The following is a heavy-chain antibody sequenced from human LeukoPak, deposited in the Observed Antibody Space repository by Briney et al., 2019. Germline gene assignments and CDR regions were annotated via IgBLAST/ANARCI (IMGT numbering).Heavy chain of an antibody. CDR1: GFTFSSYA. CDR3: AKPNAGHDY. CDR2: ISYDGSNK. V-gene: IGHV3-30-3*02. Sequence: PGGSLRLSCAASGFTFSSYAMHWVRQAPGKGLEWVAVISYDGSNKYYADSVKGRFTISRDNSKNTLYLQMNSLRAEDTAVYYCAKPNAGHDYWGQGTLVTVSS. J-gene: IGHJ4*02.